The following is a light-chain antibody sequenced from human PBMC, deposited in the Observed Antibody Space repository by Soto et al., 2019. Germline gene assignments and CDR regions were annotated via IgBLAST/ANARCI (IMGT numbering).Light chain of an antibody. V-gene: IGKV3-20*01. Sequence: IVLPQSPGSLSFSPGDRATLSCRASQSVGGNVAWYQQIPGQPPKLLIFGASSRATGIADKFSGSGSGTDFTLTISRLEPADFALYYCQHYGAAPITFGQGTRLEIK. CDR1: QSVGGN. CDR3: QHYGAAPIT. CDR2: GAS. J-gene: IGKJ5*01.